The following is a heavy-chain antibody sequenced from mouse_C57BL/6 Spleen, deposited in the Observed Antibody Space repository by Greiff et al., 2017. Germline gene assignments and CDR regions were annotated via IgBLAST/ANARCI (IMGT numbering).Heavy chain of an antibody. D-gene: IGHD2-1*01. CDR1: GYTFTSYW. CDR3: ARFYYDYDGMDY. J-gene: IGHJ4*01. Sequence: VQRVESGAELAKPGASVKLSCKASGYTFTSYWMHWVKQRPGQGLEWIGYINPSSGYTKYNQKFKDKATLTADKSSSTAYMQLSSLTYEDSAVYYCARFYYDYDGMDYWGQGTSVTVSA. CDR2: INPSSGYT. V-gene: IGHV1-7*01.